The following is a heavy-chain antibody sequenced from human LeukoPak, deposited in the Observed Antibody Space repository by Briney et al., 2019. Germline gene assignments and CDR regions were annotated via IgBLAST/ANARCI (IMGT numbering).Heavy chain of an antibody. J-gene: IGHJ6*03. D-gene: IGHD3-10*01. Sequence: ASVKVSCKASGGTFSSYAISWVRQAPGQGLEWMGGIIPIFATTNYAQKFQGRVTITADESTSTAYMELSSLRSEDTAVYYCARGSKVRGVIITGYYYYMDVWGKGTTVTVSS. CDR2: IIPIFATT. CDR1: GGTFSSYA. CDR3: ARGSKVRGVIITGYYYYMDV. V-gene: IGHV1-69*01.